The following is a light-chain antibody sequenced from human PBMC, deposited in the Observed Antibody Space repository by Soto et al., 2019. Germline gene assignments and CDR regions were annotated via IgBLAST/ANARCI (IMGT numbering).Light chain of an antibody. CDR1: QSISNY. CDR3: QQGSFTLT. Sequence: DIQMTQSPSSLSASVGDRVTITCRARQSISNYLNWYQQKLGKAPKLLISGASSLQGGVPSRFSGSCSGTDFTLTISSLQPEDFATYYCQQGSFTLTFGGGTKLEIK. J-gene: IGKJ4*01. V-gene: IGKV1-39*01. CDR2: GAS.